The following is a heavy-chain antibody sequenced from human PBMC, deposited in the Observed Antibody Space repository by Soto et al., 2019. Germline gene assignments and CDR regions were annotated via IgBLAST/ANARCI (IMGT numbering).Heavy chain of an antibody. V-gene: IGHV3-30*18. CDR3: AKDEVLVVAVARDYYGMDV. J-gene: IGHJ6*02. D-gene: IGHD2-15*01. CDR1: GFTFSSYG. Sequence: QVQLVESGGGVVQPGRSLRLSCAASGFTFSSYGMHWVRQAPGKGLEWVAVISYDGNNKYYADSVKGRFTISRDNSKNTLYLQMNSLRAEDTAVYYCAKDEVLVVAVARDYYGMDVRGQGTTVTVSS. CDR2: ISYDGNNK.